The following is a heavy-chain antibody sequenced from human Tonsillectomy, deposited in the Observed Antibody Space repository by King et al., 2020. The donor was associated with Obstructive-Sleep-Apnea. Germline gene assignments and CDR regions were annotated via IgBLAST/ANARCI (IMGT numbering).Heavy chain of an antibody. CDR2: IVVGSGNA. V-gene: IGHV1-58*01. Sequence: QLVESGPEVKKSGTSVKVSCQASGFTFTNSAVQWVRQARGQRLEWIGWIVVGSGNANYAQKFQERVTITRDMSTSTAYMELSSLRSEDTAVYYCAADNYYYDSSGYYYPPAAFDIWGQGTMVTVSS. D-gene: IGHD3-22*01. J-gene: IGHJ3*02. CDR3: AADNYYYDSSGYYYPPAAFDI. CDR1: GFTFTNSA.